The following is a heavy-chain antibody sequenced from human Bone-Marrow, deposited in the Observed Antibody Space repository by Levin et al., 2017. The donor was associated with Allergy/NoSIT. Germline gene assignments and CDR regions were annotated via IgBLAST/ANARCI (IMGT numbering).Heavy chain of an antibody. CDR3: ARAIPSGGNSYYYYYMDV. D-gene: IGHD4-23*01. V-gene: IGHV4-59*01. CDR1: FFSLLLSS. J-gene: IGHJ6*03. Sequence: TSETLSLPFPFSFFSLLLSSFPFLLPSPSKRLEWIGYIYYNGKSNYNPSLKTRVSISIDTSKNLFSLSLSSVTAADSAIYYCARAIPSGGNSYYYYYMDVWGKGITVTVSS. CDR2: IYYNGKS.